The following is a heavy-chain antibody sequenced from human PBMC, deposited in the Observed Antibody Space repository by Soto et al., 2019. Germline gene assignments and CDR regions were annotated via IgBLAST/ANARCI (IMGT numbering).Heavy chain of an antibody. J-gene: IGHJ6*02. CDR1: GGTFSSYA. Sequence: QVQLVQSGAEVKKPGSSVKVSCKASGGTFSSYAISWVRQAPGQGLEWMGGIIPIFGTANYAQKFQGRVTITADESTTTAYMELSSLRSEDKAIYYCARGQFMVVAAGRGSDYYYYGMDVWSQGTTVTVSS. V-gene: IGHV1-69*12. D-gene: IGHD6-13*01. CDR3: ARGQFMVVAAGRGSDYYYYGMDV. CDR2: IIPIFGTA.